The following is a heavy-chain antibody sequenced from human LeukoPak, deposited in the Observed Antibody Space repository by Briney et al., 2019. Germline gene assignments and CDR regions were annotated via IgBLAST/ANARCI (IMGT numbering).Heavy chain of an antibody. CDR2: IYYRGST. D-gene: IGHD2-2*02. Sequence: SETLSLTCTVSGGSISSYYWSWIRQPPGKGLEWIGYIYYRGSTNYNPSLKSRVTISVDTSKNQFSLKLSSVTAADTAVYYCARLGYCSSTSCHKEFDYWGQGTLVTVSS. CDR1: GGSISSYY. CDR3: ARLGYCSSTSCHKEFDY. V-gene: IGHV4-59*08. J-gene: IGHJ4*02.